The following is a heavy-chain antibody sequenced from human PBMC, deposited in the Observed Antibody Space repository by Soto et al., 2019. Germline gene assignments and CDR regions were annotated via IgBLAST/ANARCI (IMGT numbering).Heavy chain of an antibody. CDR3: ARNHFTYYYDSSGYYYFDY. D-gene: IGHD3-22*01. CDR2: IIPVFGTA. Sequence: QVQLVQSGAEVKKPGSSVKVSCKASGGTFSSYAISWVRQAPGQGLEWRGGIIPVFGTANYAQKFQGRVTITADESTSTAYMELSSLRSEDTAVYYCARNHFTYYYDSSGYYYFDYWGQGTLVTVSS. J-gene: IGHJ4*02. CDR1: GGTFSSYA. V-gene: IGHV1-69*01.